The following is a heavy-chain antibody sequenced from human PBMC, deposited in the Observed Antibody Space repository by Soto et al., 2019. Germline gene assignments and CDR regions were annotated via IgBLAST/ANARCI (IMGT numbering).Heavy chain of an antibody. CDR3: ARGRIAAAERDWFDP. CDR2: IIPIFGTA. CDR1: GGTFSSYA. J-gene: IGHJ5*02. V-gene: IGHV1-69*06. D-gene: IGHD6-13*01. Sequence: SVKVSCKASGGTFSSYAISWVRQAPGQGLEWMGGIIPIFGTANYAQKFQGRVTITADKSTSTAYMELSGLRSEDTAVYYCARGRIAAAERDWFDPWGPGTLVTVSS.